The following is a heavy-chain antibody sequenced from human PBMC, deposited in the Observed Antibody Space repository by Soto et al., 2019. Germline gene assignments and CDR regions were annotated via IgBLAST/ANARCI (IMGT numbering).Heavy chain of an antibody. CDR3: PRSGGNDVYYYMDV. CDR2: VHHSGTT. V-gene: IGHV4-28*01. Sequence: SETLSLTCTVSGGSISSNAWWGWIRQPPGKGLEWIGYVHHSGTTFYNASLQNRITMSVDMSNNQVSLNLRSVTAADTAVYFCPRSGGNDVYYYMDVWGQGTTVTVSS. CDR1: GGSISSNAW. D-gene: IGHD1-1*01. J-gene: IGHJ6*03.